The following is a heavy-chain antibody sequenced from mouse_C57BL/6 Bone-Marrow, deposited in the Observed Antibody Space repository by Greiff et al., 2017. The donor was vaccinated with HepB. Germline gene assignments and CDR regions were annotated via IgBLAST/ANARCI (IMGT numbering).Heavy chain of an antibody. CDR1: GFTFSDYG. Sequence: EVQGVESGGGLVQPGGSLKLSCAASGFTFSDYGMAWVRQAPRKGPEWVAFISNFAYSIYYADTVTGRFTISRENAKNTLYLEMSSLRSEDTAMYYCARGSSGYAMDYWGQGTSVTVSS. J-gene: IGHJ4*01. V-gene: IGHV5-15*01. CDR3: ARGSSGYAMDY. D-gene: IGHD3-2*02. CDR2: ISNFAYSI.